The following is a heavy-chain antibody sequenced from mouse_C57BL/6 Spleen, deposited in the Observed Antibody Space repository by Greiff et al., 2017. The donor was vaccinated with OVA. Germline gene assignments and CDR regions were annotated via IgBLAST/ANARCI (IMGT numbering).Heavy chain of an antibody. CDR2: ISYDGSI. V-gene: IGHV3-6*01. CDR3: ARPSDYDSFAY. CDR1: GYSITSGYY. D-gene: IGHD2-4*01. J-gene: IGHJ3*01. Sequence: EVKLQESGPGLVKPSQSLSLTCSVTGYSITSGYYWNWIRQFPGNILEWMGYISYDGSINYNPSLKNRISITRDTSTNQFFLKLNSVTTEDTATEYCARPSDYDSFAYWGQGTLVTVSA.